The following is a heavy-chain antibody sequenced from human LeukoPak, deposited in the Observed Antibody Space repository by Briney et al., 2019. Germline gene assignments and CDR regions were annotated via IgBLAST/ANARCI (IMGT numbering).Heavy chain of an antibody. Sequence: SDTLSLTCTVSGGSIGSHYWSWIRQPPGKGLEWIGNIYTTGSTSHNPSLKSRATISVDASKNQFSLRLSSVTAADTAVYYCARDWGPAAATPYYFDYWGQGTLVTVSS. D-gene: IGHD6-13*01. J-gene: IGHJ4*02. CDR2: IYTTGST. CDR1: GGSIGSHY. V-gene: IGHV4-4*08. CDR3: ARDWGPAAATPYYFDY.